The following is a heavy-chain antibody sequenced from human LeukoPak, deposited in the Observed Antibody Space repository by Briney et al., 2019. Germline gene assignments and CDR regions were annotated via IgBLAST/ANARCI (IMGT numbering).Heavy chain of an antibody. V-gene: IGHV1-18*01. CDR1: GYTFTSCD. CDR3: ARGTSSSSWYLGY. CDR2: ISGYNGNT. J-gene: IGHJ4*02. Sequence: ASVKVSCKASGYTFTSCDINWVRQAPGQGLEWMGWISGYNGNTNYAQKLQGRVTVTTDTSTNTVYMELRSLRSDDTAVYYCARGTSSSSWYLGYWGQGTLVTVSS. D-gene: IGHD6-13*01.